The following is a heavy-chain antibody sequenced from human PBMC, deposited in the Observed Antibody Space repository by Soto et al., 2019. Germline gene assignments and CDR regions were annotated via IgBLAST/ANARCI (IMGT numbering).Heavy chain of an antibody. V-gene: IGHV3-23*01. CDR2: VSGGGAST. Sequence: EVQVSESGGGLVQPGGSLRLSCIVSGFSYAGYALAWVRQAPGKGLEWVAAVSGGGASTYYAYSVKGRFSISRDKSGNMVYLQMNSLSAGDTAVYYCSKTQNFNGYYAGLDSWGQGARGTVSS. J-gene: IGHJ4*02. CDR1: GFSYAGYA. CDR3: SKTQNFNGYYAGLDS. D-gene: IGHD3-3*01.